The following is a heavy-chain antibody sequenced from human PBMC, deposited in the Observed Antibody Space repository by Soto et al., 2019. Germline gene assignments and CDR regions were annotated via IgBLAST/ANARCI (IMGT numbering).Heavy chain of an antibody. D-gene: IGHD6-6*01. CDR2: INTDNGNT. J-gene: IGHJ6*02. V-gene: IGHV1-3*04. Sequence: QVQLVQSGAEVRKPGASVSVSCKASGYSFIDYAIHWVRQAPGQRLEWMGWINTDNGNTQYSQNFQGRVNITRDTSASTGYMELSSLRSEDTAVYYCARDLGISRSYFYYGMDVWGQGTTVTVSS. CDR3: ARDLGISRSYFYYGMDV. CDR1: GYSFIDYA.